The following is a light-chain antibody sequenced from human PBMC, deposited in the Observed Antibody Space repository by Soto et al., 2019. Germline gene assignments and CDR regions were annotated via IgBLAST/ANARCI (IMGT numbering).Light chain of an antibody. Sequence: EIVLTQSPATLSLSPGERATPSCGASQSVSSYLAWYQQKPVQAPRLLIYGASTRATGIPDRFSGSRSGKDFPLTISRLEPEDFAVYYCQQRSNWPPEITFGQGTRLEIK. CDR3: QQRSNWPPEIT. CDR1: QSVSSY. CDR2: GAS. V-gene: IGKV3-11*01. J-gene: IGKJ5*01.